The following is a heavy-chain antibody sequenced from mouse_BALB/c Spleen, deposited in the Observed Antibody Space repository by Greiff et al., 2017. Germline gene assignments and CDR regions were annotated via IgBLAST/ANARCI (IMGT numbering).Heavy chain of an antibody. V-gene: IGHV14-4*02. J-gene: IGHJ2*01. CDR2: IDPENGDT. D-gene: IGHD1-1*01. CDR1: GFNIKDTY. Sequence: EVHLVESGAELVKPGASVKLSCTASGFNIKDTYMHWVKQRPEQGLEWIGWIDPENGDTEYAPKFQGKATMTAGTSSNTAYLQLSSLTSEDTAVYYCNAITTVVATNYWGQGTTLTVSS. CDR3: NAITTVVATNY.